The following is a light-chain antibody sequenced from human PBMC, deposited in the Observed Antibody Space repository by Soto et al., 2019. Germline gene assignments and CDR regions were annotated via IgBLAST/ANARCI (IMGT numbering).Light chain of an antibody. CDR2: AAS. J-gene: IGKJ2*03. Sequence: DIQLTQSPSFLSASVGDRVTITCRANQGVTTYLAWYQQNPEKAPKLLIYAASTLQSGVPSRFSGSGPGTEFTLTLSSLQPEDSATYYCQQLDSYPYSFGQGTKLEIK. V-gene: IGKV1-9*01. CDR1: QGVTTY. CDR3: QQLDSYPYS.